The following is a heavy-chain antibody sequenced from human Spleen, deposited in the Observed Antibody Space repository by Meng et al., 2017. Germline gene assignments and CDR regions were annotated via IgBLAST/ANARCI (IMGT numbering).Heavy chain of an antibody. Sequence: AQLQESGPGLVKPSETLSLTCTVSGGSISSYYWSWIRQPPGKGLEWIGEINHSGSTNYNPSLKSRVTISVDTSKNQFSLKLSSVTAADTAVYYCARGPGIAAAGKPFDYWGQGTLVTVSS. CDR3: ARGPGIAAAGKPFDY. CDR2: INHSGST. CDR1: GGSISSYY. D-gene: IGHD6-13*01. V-gene: IGHV4-59*12. J-gene: IGHJ4*02.